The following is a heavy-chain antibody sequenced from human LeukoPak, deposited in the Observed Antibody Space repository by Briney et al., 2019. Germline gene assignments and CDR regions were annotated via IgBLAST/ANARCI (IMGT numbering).Heavy chain of an antibody. D-gene: IGHD6-13*01. CDR3: ARTPGTYIAAAGTSDY. J-gene: IGHJ4*02. Sequence: SQTLSLTCTVSGGSISSGSYYWSWIRQPAGKGLEWIGYIYHSGSTYYNPSLKSRVTISVDRSKNQFSLKLSSVTAADTAVYYCARTPGTYIAAAGTSDYWGQGTLVTVSS. V-gene: IGHV4-30-2*01. CDR1: GGSISSGSYY. CDR2: IYHSGST.